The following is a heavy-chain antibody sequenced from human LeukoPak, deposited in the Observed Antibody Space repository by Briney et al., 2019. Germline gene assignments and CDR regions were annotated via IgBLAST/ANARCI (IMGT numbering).Heavy chain of an antibody. V-gene: IGHV6-1*01. D-gene: IGHD1-26*01. CDR1: GDNVSSTSAA. CDR3: ARDRKEGIVGATQGWFDP. Sequence: SQTLSLTCAISGDNVSSTSAAWNWIRQSPSRGLEWLGRTYYRSKWYNDYAVSVKSRITINPDTSKNQFSLQLNSVTPEDTAVYYCARDRKEGIVGATQGWFDPWGQGTLVTVFS. J-gene: IGHJ5*02. CDR2: TYYRSKWYN.